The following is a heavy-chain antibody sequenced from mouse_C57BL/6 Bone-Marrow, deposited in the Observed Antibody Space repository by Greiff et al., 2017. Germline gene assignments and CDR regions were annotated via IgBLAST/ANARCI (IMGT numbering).Heavy chain of an antibody. CDR2: INPGSGGT. D-gene: IGHD2-5*01. Sequence: QVQLQQSGAELVRPGTSVKVSCKASGYAFTNYLIEWVKQRPGQGLEWIGVINPGSGGTNYNEKFKGKATLTADKSSSTAYMQLSSLTSEDSAVYFCASPYYSNYEYWYFDVWGTGTTVTVAS. J-gene: IGHJ1*03. CDR1: GYAFTNYL. V-gene: IGHV1-54*01. CDR3: ASPYYSNYEYWYFDV.